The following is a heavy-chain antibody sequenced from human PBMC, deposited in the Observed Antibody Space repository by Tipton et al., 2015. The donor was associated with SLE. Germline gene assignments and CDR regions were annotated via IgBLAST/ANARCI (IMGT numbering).Heavy chain of an antibody. J-gene: IGHJ2*01. V-gene: IGHV3-30*02. D-gene: IGHD1-26*01. Sequence: DSVKGRFTISRDNSKKTLYLQMNILRAEDTAVYFCAKADRTGSYFYWYFDLWGRGTLVTVSS. CDR3: AKADRTGSYFYWYFDL.